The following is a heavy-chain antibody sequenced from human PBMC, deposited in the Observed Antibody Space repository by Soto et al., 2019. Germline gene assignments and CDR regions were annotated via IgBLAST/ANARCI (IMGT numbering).Heavy chain of an antibody. D-gene: IGHD6-13*01. CDR3: ANGQRGYCSTGRRDY. Sequence: EVQLLESGGGLVQPGGSLRLSCAASGFTFSSYAMSWVRQAPGKGLEWVSSISGSGGSTYYADYVKGRFTISRDNYKNTQSLQMTSLSAADSAVYYCANGQRGYCSTGRRDYLGQGTLVTVSS. V-gene: IGHV3-23*01. CDR2: ISGSGGST. CDR1: GFTFSSYA. J-gene: IGHJ4*02.